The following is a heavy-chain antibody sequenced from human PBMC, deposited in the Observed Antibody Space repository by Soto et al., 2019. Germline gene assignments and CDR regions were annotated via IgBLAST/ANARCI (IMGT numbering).Heavy chain of an antibody. CDR3: AKDAIPYNGVRDASEL. V-gene: IGHV3-23*01. J-gene: IGHJ3*01. CDR1: GFTFGNYA. CDR2: LGGGGDDT. D-gene: IGHD2-8*01. Sequence: GGSLRLSCAASGFTFGNYAMSWVRQAPGKGLEWVASLGGGGDDTYYAASVRGRFTVARDNSNNKLFLQMNSLTAEDTALYYCAKDAIPYNGVRDASELWGQGTKVTVSS.